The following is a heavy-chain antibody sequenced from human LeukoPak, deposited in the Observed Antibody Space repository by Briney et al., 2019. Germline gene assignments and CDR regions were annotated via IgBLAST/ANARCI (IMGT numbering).Heavy chain of an antibody. CDR3: AKSPEPITMIAQSEGPGHY. CDR2: VYGGDTT. CDR1: GFTVSSNY. D-gene: IGHD3-22*01. V-gene: IGHV3-53*01. Sequence: GGSLRLSCAASGFTVSSNYMTWVRQAPGKGLEWVSVVYGGDTTYYAASVKGRFTISRDNSKNTLYLQMNSLRAEDTAVYYCAKSPEPITMIAQSEGPGHYWGQGTLVTVSS. J-gene: IGHJ4*02.